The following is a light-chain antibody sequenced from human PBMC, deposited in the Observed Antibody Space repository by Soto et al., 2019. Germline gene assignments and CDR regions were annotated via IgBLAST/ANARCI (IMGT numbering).Light chain of an antibody. J-gene: IGLJ2*01. CDR1: NIGSKS. Sequence: SYDLTQPPSVSVAPGKTARITCGGNNIGSKSVHWYQRKPGLAPVLVIYYDSDRPSGIPERFSGSNSGNTATLTISRVEAGDEADYYCQVWDSSSDHVVFGGGTKLTVL. V-gene: IGLV3-21*04. CDR2: YDS. CDR3: QVWDSSSDHVV.